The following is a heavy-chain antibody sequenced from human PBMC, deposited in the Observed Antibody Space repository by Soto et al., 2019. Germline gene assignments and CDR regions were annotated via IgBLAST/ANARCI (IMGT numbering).Heavy chain of an antibody. CDR2: INPNSGNI. Sequence: QVQLVQSGAEVKKPGASVKVSCKASGNTFTSYDINWVRQATGHGLEGMGWINPNSGNIGYAQKFQGRVTMTRDTAIRTASMEVSRLRSDDTAVYYCARGRASGSYYLLDYWGQGTLVTVSS. V-gene: IGHV1-8*01. D-gene: IGHD3-10*01. CDR1: GNTFTSYD. CDR3: ARGRASGSYYLLDY. J-gene: IGHJ4*02.